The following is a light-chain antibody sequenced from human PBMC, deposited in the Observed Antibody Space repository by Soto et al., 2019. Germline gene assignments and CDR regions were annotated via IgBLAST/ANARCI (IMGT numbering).Light chain of an antibody. CDR3: QQRSNWPVT. CDR1: QSVSSN. V-gene: IGKV3-15*01. Sequence: EIVMAQSPSTLSVSPGESAPLSCRASQSVSSNLAWYQQKPGQAPRLLIYGASTRATGIPARFSGSGSGTEFTLTISSLQSEDFAVYYCQQRSNWPVTFGQGTKVDIK. CDR2: GAS. J-gene: IGKJ1*01.